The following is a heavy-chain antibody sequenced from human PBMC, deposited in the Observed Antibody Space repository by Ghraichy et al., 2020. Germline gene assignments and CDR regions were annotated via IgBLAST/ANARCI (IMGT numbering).Heavy chain of an antibody. J-gene: IGHJ4*02. Sequence: SETLSLTCAVYGGSFSGYYWSWIRQPPGKGLEWIGEINHSGSTNYNPSLKSRVTISVDTSKNQFSLKLSSVTAADTAVYYCARPSKFVYTAPSGPFGVAYDYWGQGTLVTVSS. CDR2: INHSGST. CDR3: ARPSKFVYTAPSGPFGVAYDY. D-gene: IGHD3-3*01. V-gene: IGHV4-34*01. CDR1: GGSFSGYY.